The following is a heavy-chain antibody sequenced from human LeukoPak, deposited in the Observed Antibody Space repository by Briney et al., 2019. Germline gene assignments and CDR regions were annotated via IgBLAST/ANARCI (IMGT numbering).Heavy chain of an antibody. J-gene: IGHJ4*02. CDR3: ARNARIPDY. V-gene: IGHV3-21*06. CDR1: GFSFSDYD. D-gene: IGHD1-14*01. CDR2: ISGGSSHR. Sequence: PGGSLRLSCTASGFSFSDYDMNWVRQAPGKGLEWVSSISGGSSHRYFAESAKGRFTISRDNAKNSLYLQMNSLRAGDTAVYYCARNARIPDYWGQGTLVTVSS.